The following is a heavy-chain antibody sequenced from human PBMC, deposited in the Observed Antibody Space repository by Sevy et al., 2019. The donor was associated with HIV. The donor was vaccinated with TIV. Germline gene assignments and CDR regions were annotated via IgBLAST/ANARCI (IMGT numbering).Heavy chain of an antibody. CDR3: ARDFWSGYYIDY. CDR1: GFTFSSYA. CDR2: ISGSGGST. J-gene: IGHJ4*02. V-gene: IGHV3-23*01. D-gene: IGHD3-3*01. Sequence: GSLRLSCAASGFTFSSYAMSWVRQAPGKGLEWVSAISGSGGSTYYADSVKGRFTISRDNSKNTLYLQMNSLRAEDTAVYYCARDFWSGYYIDYWGQGTLVTVSS.